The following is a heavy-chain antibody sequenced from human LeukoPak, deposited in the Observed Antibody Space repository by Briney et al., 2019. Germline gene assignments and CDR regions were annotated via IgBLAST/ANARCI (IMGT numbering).Heavy chain of an antibody. Sequence: ASVKVSCKASGYTFTGYYMHWVRQAPGQGLEWMGWINPNSGGTNYAQKFQGWVTMTRDTSIRTAYMEMSRLRSDDTAVYYCARDLSAGGSPEGKNTFDIWGQGTMVTVSS. CDR2: INPNSGGT. D-gene: IGHD6-13*01. J-gene: IGHJ3*02. CDR3: ARDLSAGGSPEGKNTFDI. V-gene: IGHV1-2*04. CDR1: GYTFTGYY.